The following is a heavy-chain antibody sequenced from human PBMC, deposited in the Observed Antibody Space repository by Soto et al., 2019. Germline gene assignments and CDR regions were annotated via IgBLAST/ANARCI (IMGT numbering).Heavy chain of an antibody. V-gene: IGHV3-13*05. Sequence: EVQLVESGGGLVQPGGSLRLSCEASGFTFRNYDMHWVRQGTGQGLEWVSGISAAGDPDYADSVEGRFTISRENAQNSFFLQMNSLRVGDTAVYYCARTDRDFDGLDVWGQGTTVIGSS. J-gene: IGHJ6*02. CDR1: GFTFRNYD. CDR2: ISAAGDP. CDR3: ARTDRDFDGLDV.